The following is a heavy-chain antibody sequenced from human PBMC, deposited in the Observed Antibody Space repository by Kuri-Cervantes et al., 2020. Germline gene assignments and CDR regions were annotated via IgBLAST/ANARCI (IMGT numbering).Heavy chain of an antibody. J-gene: IGHJ5*02. CDR1: GGSISSSSYY. V-gene: IGHV4-39*07. Sequence: SETLSLTCTVSGGSISSSSYYWGWIRQPPGKGLEWIGSIYYSGSTYYNPSLKSRVTISVDTSKNQFSLKLSSVTAADTAVYYCARGRSGYYPHKYNWFDPWGQGTLVTVSS. D-gene: IGHD3-3*01. CDR3: ARGRSGYYPHKYNWFDP. CDR2: IYYSGST.